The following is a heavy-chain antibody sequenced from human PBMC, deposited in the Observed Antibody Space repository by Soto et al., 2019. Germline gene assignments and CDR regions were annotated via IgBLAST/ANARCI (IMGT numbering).Heavy chain of an antibody. CDR2: ISPIFGTA. D-gene: IGHD1-26*01. CDR1: GGTFSSYA. V-gene: IGHV1-69*01. Sequence: QVQLVQSGAEVKKPGSSVKVSCKASGGTFSSYAISWVRQAPGQVLEWMGGISPIFGTANYAQKFQGRVTITADESTSTAYVELSSLRSEDTAVYYCATPSARPSGSLDHWGQGTLVTVSS. J-gene: IGHJ4*02. CDR3: ATPSARPSGSLDH.